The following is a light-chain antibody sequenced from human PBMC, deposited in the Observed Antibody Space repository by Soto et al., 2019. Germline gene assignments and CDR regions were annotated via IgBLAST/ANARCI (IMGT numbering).Light chain of an antibody. CDR2: DAS. V-gene: IGKV3D-20*01. Sequence: ESVLTQFPATLSLSTGERATLSCGASQSVSSSYLAWYQQKPGLAPRLLIYDASSRATGIPDRFSGSGSGTDFTLTISRLEPEDFAVYYCQQYGSSPITFGQGTRLEIK. CDR3: QQYGSSPIT. CDR1: QSVSSSY. J-gene: IGKJ5*01.